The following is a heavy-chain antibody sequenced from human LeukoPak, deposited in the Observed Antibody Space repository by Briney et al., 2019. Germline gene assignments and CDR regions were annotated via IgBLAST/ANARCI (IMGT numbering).Heavy chain of an antibody. CDR3: AREGTILWFGELLRPNDY. CDR2: IKADGSEK. CDR1: GFTFSSYW. J-gene: IGHJ4*02. Sequence: GGSLRLSCAASGFTFSSYWMSWVRQAPGKGLEWVADIKADGSEKYYVDSVKGRFTTSRDNAKNSVSLQMNSLRAEDAAVYYCAREGTILWFGELLRPNDYWGQGTLVTVSS. V-gene: IGHV3-7*01. D-gene: IGHD3-10*01.